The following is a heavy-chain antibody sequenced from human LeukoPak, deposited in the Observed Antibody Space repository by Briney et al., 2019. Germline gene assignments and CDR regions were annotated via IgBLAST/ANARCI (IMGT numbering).Heavy chain of an antibody. D-gene: IGHD2-15*01. V-gene: IGHV4-61*01. CDR1: DGSISRYFSRYY. J-gene: IGHJ5*02. Sequence: SETLSLTCTVPDGSISRYFSRYYWSWIRQAPGKGLEWVAYIYYSGSTNYNPSLKSRVTIFGDTSKNQISLKLSSVTAADTAVYYCATRSTGVAATFDPWGQGALVTVSS. CDR2: IYYSGST. CDR3: ATRSTGVAATFDP.